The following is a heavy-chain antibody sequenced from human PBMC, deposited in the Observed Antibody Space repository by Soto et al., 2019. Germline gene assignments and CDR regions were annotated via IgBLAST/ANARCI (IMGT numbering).Heavy chain of an antibody. CDR1: GYPVTAYY. CDR3: ARGGGVGVAGSAAFDM. CDR2: INPATGAA. J-gene: IGHJ3*02. Sequence: QLHLVQSGAVVKKPGASVTVSCSASGYPVTAYYMHWVRQAPGRGLEWMGGINPATGAAKYTQTFQGRVTMTRDTSPSTVFMELGGLTSGDTAVFYCARGGGVGVAGSAAFDMWGQGTVVTVSS. D-gene: IGHD3-3*01. V-gene: IGHV1-2*02.